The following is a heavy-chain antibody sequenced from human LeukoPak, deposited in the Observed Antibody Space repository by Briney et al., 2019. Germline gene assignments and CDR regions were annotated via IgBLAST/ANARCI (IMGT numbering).Heavy chain of an antibody. CDR2: ISSDGGEK. V-gene: IGHV3-30-3*01. CDR3: VSGILETNSVAFDL. Sequence: GGSLRLSCAASGFTFSSFVVHWVRQAPGKGLEWVALISSDGGEKYYADSVKGRFTVSRDNAENTLHVQMSRLGAGDTAVYYCVSGILETNSVAFDLWGQGTMVTVS. J-gene: IGHJ3*01. D-gene: IGHD3-3*01. CDR1: GFTFSSFV.